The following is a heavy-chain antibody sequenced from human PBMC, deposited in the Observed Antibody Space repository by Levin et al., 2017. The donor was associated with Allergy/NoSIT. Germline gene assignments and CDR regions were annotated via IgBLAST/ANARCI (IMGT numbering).Heavy chain of an antibody. J-gene: IGHJ6*02. V-gene: IGHV3-30*04. CDR3: ARDGKGSDNWNYESGMDV. D-gene: IGHD1-20*01. Sequence: PGGSLRLSCAASGFTFSSYAMHWVRQAPGKGLEWVAVISYDGSNKYYADSVKGRFTISRDNSKNTLYLQMNSLRAEDTAVYYCARDGKGSDNWNYESGMDVWGQGTTVTVSS. CDR1: GFTFSSYA. CDR2: ISYDGSNK.